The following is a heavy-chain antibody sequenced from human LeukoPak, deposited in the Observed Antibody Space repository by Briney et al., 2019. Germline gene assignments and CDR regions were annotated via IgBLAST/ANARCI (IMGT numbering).Heavy chain of an antibody. D-gene: IGHD3-10*01. J-gene: IGHJ4*02. Sequence: ASVKVSCKASGYTFTGYYIHWVRQAPGQGLEWMGWINTNTGNPTYAQGFTGRFVFSLDTSVSTAYLQISSLKAEDTAVYYCARDGWYYGSGSYYNVWGQGTLVTVSS. CDR3: ARDGWYYGSGSYYNV. V-gene: IGHV7-4-1*02. CDR1: GYTFTGYY. CDR2: INTNTGNP.